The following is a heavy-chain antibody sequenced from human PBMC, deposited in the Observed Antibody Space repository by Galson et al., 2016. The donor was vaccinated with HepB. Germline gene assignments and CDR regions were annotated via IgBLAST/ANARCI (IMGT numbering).Heavy chain of an antibody. CDR1: GYSFTTFW. CDR2: IYPGDSDT. CDR3: ARHGRGPYSNSWYDF. Sequence: QSGAEVKKPGESLKISCKASGYSFTTFWIGWVRQMPGKGLEWMGIIYPGDSDTRYSPSFQGQVTISADKSIDTAYLQWSSLKASDAAMYYCARHGRGPYSNSWYDFWGQGSLVTVSS. D-gene: IGHD6-13*01. V-gene: IGHV5-51*01. J-gene: IGHJ4*02.